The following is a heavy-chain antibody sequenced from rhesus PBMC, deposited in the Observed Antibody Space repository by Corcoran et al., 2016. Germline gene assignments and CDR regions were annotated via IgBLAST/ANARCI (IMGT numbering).Heavy chain of an antibody. J-gene: IGHJ4*01. CDR3: ARDHYTGNWNFDY. CDR2: IYGSSTST. Sequence: QVQLQASGPGVVKPSETLSLTCAVSVGALIDSSRCTWIRQPPGQGLEWIGYIYGSSTSTNYNPSLKSRVTISKDTSKNQFSLKLNSVTAADTAVYYCARDHYTGNWNFDYWGQGVLVTVSS. CDR1: VGALIDSSR. D-gene: IGHD6-25*01. V-gene: IGHV4S10*01.